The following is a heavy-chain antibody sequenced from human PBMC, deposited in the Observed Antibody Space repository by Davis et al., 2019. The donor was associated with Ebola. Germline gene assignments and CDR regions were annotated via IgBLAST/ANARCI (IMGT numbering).Heavy chain of an antibody. Sequence: MPSETLSLTCTVSGGSISSSSYYWGWIRQPPGKGLEWIGSIYYSGSTYYNPSLKSRVFISVDTSKNQFSLNLTSVTAADTAIYYCARGRTWGIPDYWGQGTLVTVSS. CDR2: IYYSGST. V-gene: IGHV4-39*07. CDR1: GGSISSSSYY. J-gene: IGHJ4*02. CDR3: ARGRTWGIPDY. D-gene: IGHD7-27*01.